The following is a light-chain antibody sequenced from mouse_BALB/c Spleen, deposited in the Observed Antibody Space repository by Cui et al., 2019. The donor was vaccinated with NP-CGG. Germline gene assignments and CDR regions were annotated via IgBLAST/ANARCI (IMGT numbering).Light chain of an antibody. V-gene: IGLV1*01. CDR1: TGTVTTSNY. CDR2: GTN. Sequence: QALATQASAPTTSPGETVTLTCRSSTGTVTTSNYANWVQEKPDYLFTGLIGGTNNRAPGVPARFSGSLIGDKAALTITGAQTEDEAIYFCALWYSNHWVFGGGTKLIVL. CDR3: ALWYSNHWV. J-gene: IGLJ1*01.